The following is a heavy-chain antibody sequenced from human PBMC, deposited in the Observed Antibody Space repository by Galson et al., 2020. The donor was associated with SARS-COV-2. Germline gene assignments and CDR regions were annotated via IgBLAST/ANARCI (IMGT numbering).Heavy chain of an antibody. J-gene: IGHJ3*02. CDR2: IYYSGST. Sequence: QTPSLTCTVPGGSISPYYWSWVPQPPGKGPGWSGYIYYSGSTNYNPSLKSRLTITIERSKNQMSLKLSAVTAADTAVYYCARVRGGFDIWGQGTMVSVSS. D-gene: IGHD3-10*01. CDR1: GGSISPYY. CDR3: ARVRGGFDI. V-gene: IGHV4-59*08.